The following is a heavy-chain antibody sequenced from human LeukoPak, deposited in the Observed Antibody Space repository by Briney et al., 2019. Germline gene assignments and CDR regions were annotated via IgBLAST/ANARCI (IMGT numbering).Heavy chain of an antibody. V-gene: IGHV1-2*02. CDR1: GYTFTGYY. CDR3: ARVSGCTSCYDFDY. J-gene: IGHJ4*02. Sequence: ASVKVSCKASGYTFTGYYMHWVRQAPGQGLEWMGWINPNSGGTNYAQKFQGRVTMTRDTSISTAYMELSRLRSDDTAVYYCARVSGCTSCYDFDYWGQGTLVTVSS. D-gene: IGHD2-2*01. CDR2: INPNSGGT.